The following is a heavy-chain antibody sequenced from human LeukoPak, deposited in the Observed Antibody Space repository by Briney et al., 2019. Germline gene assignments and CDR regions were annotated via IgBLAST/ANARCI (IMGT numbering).Heavy chain of an antibody. CDR2: IYSDDSDT. CDR3: ARCIAARFGGRDYYYYYMDV. D-gene: IGHD6-6*01. Sequence: GESLTISCKASTYRFTSYWIGWVRQVPGKGLEWMGIIYSDDSDTRYSPSFQDQVTISADKSITTAYLQWSSLKASDTAMYYCARCIAARFGGRDYYYYYMDVWGKGTTVTVSS. CDR1: TYRFTSYW. J-gene: IGHJ6*03. V-gene: IGHV5-51*01.